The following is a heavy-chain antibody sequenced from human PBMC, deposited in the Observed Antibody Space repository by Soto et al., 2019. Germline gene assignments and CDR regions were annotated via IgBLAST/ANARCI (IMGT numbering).Heavy chain of an antibody. CDR1: GFTFSTYN. V-gene: IGHV3-21*01. Sequence: GGSLRLSCAASGFTFSTYNMNWIRQAPGKGLEWVASISSGSSYIYYADSVKGRFTISRDDAKSSLYLQMDSLRDVDTAVYYCARDTPDIAAADDYYFFYIDLWGKGTTVTVSS. D-gene: IGHD6-13*01. J-gene: IGHJ6*03. CDR2: ISSGSSYI. CDR3: ARDTPDIAAADDYYFFYIDL.